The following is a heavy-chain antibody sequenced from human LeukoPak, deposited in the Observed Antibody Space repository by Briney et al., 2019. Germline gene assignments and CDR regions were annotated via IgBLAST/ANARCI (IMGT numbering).Heavy chain of an antibody. CDR1: GFTFSSYD. V-gene: IGHV3-33*01. D-gene: IGHD1-1*01. CDR2: IWYDGSNK. CDR3: AREATGTLYY. Sequence: PGRSLRLSCAASGFTFSSYDMHWVRQAPGKGLEWVALIWYDGSNKNYADSVKGRFTISRDNSKNTLFLQMNSLRAEDTAVYYCAREATGTLYYWGQGSLVTVSS. J-gene: IGHJ4*02.